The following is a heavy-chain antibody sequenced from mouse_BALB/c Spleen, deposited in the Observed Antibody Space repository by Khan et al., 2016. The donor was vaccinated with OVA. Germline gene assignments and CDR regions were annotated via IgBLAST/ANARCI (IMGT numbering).Heavy chain of an antibody. V-gene: IGHV1-5*01. Sequence: EVQLQESGTVLARPGASVKMSCKASGYSFTSYWIHWVKQRPGQGLEWIGAIYPGNSDTRNNQKFKGKAKLTAVTSASTGYMELSSLTNEDSAVYYCTRSFDSYYFDYWGQGTTLTVSS. CDR2: IYPGNSDT. CDR3: TRSFDSYYFDY. J-gene: IGHJ2*01. D-gene: IGHD2-4*01. CDR1: GYSFTSYW.